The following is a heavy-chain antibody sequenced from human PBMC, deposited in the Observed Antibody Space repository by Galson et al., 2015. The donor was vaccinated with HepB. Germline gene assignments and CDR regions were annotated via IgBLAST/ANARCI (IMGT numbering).Heavy chain of an antibody. D-gene: IGHD1-26*01. J-gene: IGHJ4*02. CDR1: GYTFTSYG. CDR2: ISAYNGNT. V-gene: IGHV1-18*04. Sequence: SVKVSCKASGYTFTSYGISWVRQAPGQGLEWMGWISAYNGNTNYAQKLQGRVTMTTDTSTSTAYMELRSLRSDDTAVYYCARHPRSSGSYYVRDYWGQGTLVTVSS. CDR3: ARHPRSSGSYYVRDY.